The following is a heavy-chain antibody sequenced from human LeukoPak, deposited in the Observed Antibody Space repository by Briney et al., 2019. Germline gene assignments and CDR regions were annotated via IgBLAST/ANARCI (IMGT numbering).Heavy chain of an antibody. Sequence: GGSLRLSCAASGFTFSSYSMNWVRQAPGKGLEWVSYISSSSSTIYYADSVKGRFTISRDNAKNSLYLQMNSLRAEDTAVYYCARDPPIVVVPAASDAFDIWGQGTMVTVFS. CDR3: ARDPPIVVVPAASDAFDI. D-gene: IGHD2-2*01. CDR2: ISSSSSTI. V-gene: IGHV3-48*01. J-gene: IGHJ3*02. CDR1: GFTFSSYS.